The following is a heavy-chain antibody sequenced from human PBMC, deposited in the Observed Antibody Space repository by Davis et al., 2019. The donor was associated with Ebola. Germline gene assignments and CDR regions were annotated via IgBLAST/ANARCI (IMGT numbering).Heavy chain of an antibody. CDR1: GGSISSYY. V-gene: IGHV4-59*01. D-gene: IGHD2-2*01. CDR3: ARIPDGGYYYYMDV. J-gene: IGHJ6*03. CDR2: IYYSGST. Sequence: PSDTLSLTCTVFGGSISSYYWSWIRLPPGKGLEWIGYIYYSGSTNYNPSLKSRVTISVDTSKNQFSLKLSSVTAADTAVYYCARIPDGGYYYYMDVWGKGTTVTVSS.